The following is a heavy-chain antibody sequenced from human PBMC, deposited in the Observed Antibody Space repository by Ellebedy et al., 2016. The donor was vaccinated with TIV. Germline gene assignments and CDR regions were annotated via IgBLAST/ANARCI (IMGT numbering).Heavy chain of an antibody. V-gene: IGHV3-23*01. D-gene: IGHD6-6*01. CDR1: GFTFSSYA. J-gene: IGHJ4*02. CDR2: ISGSGGST. CDR3: ASSSSKGCDY. Sequence: GGSLRLSXAASGFTFSSYAMSWVRQAAGKGLEWVSCISGSGGSTYYADSVKGRFTISRDNSKNTVWLQMNSLRAEDTAVYYCASSSSKGCDYWGQGTLVTVSS.